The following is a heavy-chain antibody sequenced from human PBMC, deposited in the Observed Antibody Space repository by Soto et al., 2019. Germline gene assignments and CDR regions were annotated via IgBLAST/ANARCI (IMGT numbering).Heavy chain of an antibody. CDR2: IIPIFGTA. CDR3: ARDGCGGSCGYDY. CDR1: GGTFSSYA. V-gene: IGHV1-69*13. D-gene: IGHD2-15*01. J-gene: IGHJ4*02. Sequence: ASVKVSCKASGGTFSSYAISWVRQAPGQGLEWMGGIIPIFGTANYAQKFPGRVTITADESTSTAYMELSSLRSEDTAVYYCARDGCGGSCGYDYWGQGTLVTVSS.